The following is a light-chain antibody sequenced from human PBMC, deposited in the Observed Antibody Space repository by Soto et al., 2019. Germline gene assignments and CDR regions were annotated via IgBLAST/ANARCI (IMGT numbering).Light chain of an antibody. J-gene: IGLJ2*01. CDR1: SSDVGSYNL. Sequence: QSALTQPASVSGSPGQSITISCTGTSSDVGSYNLVSWYQQHPGKAPKLMIYEVSKRPSGVSNRFSGSKSGNTASLTISGLQAEDGADYYCCSYAGSSTSYVVFGGGTQLTVL. V-gene: IGLV2-23*02. CDR3: CSYAGSSTSYVV. CDR2: EVS.